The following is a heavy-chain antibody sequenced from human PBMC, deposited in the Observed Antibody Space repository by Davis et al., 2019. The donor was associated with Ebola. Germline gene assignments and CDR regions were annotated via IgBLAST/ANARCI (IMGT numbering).Heavy chain of an antibody. Sequence: SVKVSCKASGGTFSSYTISWVRQAPGQGLEWMGRIIPILGIANYAQKFQGRVTITADKSTSTAYMEVGSLKSDDTAVYYCAREMTTVVFDAFDIWGQGTMVTVSS. CDR3: AREMTTVVFDAFDI. CDR2: IIPILGIA. J-gene: IGHJ3*02. D-gene: IGHD4-23*01. CDR1: GGTFSSYT. V-gene: IGHV1-69*02.